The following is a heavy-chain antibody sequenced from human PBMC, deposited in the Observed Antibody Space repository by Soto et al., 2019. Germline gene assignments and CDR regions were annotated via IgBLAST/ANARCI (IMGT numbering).Heavy chain of an antibody. D-gene: IGHD4-17*01. CDR3: AKDRRAKMTTVTMFDY. CDR1: GFTISSYA. V-gene: IGHV3-23*01. Sequence: PGGSLRLSCAASGFTISSYAMSWVRQAPGKGLEWVSAISGSGGSTYYADSVKGRFTISRDNSKNTLYLQMNSLRAEDTAVYYCAKDRRAKMTTVTMFDYWGQGTLVTVSS. CDR2: ISGSGGST. J-gene: IGHJ4*02.